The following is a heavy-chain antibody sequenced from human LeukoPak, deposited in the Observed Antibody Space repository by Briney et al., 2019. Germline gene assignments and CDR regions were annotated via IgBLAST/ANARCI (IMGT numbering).Heavy chain of an antibody. D-gene: IGHD2-15*01. Sequence: ASVKVSCKASGYTFTSYGISWVRQAPGQGLEWMGWISAYNGNTNYAQKRQGRVTMTTDTPTSTAYLQWSSLKASYTAMYYCARAPVVVVAVDAFDIWGQGTMVTVSS. CDR1: GYTFTSYG. CDR2: ISAYNGNT. J-gene: IGHJ3*02. V-gene: IGHV1-18*01. CDR3: ARAPVVVVAVDAFDI.